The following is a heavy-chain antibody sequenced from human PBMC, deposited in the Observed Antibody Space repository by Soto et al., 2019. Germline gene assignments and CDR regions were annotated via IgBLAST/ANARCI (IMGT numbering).Heavy chain of an antibody. J-gene: IGHJ4*02. V-gene: IGHV3-23*01. D-gene: IGHD2-15*01. CDR3: ATGGWYCRGGSCHFDY. CDR1: GFTFSDDA. Sequence: EVQLLESGGGLVQPGESLRLSCAASGFTFSDDAMSWVRQAPGKGLEWVSGINDNGDTTHYADSVKGRFTISRDNTRNTMYLQMSILRGEDMAVYYCATGGWYCRGGSCHFDYWGQGTLVTVSS. CDR2: INDNGDTT.